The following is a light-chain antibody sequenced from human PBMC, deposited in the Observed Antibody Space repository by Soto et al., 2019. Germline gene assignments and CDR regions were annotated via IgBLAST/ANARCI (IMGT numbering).Light chain of an antibody. CDR1: SSNIGAGYD. Sequence: QPVLTQPPSVSGAPGQRVTISCTGSSSNIGAGYDVRWYQQLPGTAPKLLIYGNSNRPSGVPDRFSGSKSGTSASLAITGLQAEDEADYYCQSYDSSLSVYVVFGGGTKLTVL. J-gene: IGLJ2*01. CDR2: GNS. CDR3: QSYDSSLSVYVV. V-gene: IGLV1-40*01.